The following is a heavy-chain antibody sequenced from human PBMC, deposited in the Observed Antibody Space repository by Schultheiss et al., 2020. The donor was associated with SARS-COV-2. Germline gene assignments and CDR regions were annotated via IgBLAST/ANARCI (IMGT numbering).Heavy chain of an antibody. V-gene: IGHV4-59*10. J-gene: IGHJ4*02. D-gene: IGHD1-26*01. CDR1: GGSFSGYY. Sequence: SQTLSLTCAVYGGSFSGYYWSWIRQPAGKGLEWIGRIYTSGSTNYNPSLKSRVTMSVDTSKNQFSLKLSSVTAADTAVYYCARSGWELLYYFDYWGQGTLVTVSS. CDR3: ARSGWELLYYFDY. CDR2: IYTSGST.